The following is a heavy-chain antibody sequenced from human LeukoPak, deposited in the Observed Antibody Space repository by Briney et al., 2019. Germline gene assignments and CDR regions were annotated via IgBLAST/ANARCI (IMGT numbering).Heavy chain of an antibody. CDR1: GGSFSGYY. Sequence: SETLSLTCAVYGGSFSGYYWSWIRQPPGKGLEWIGEINHSGSTNYNPSLKSRVTISVDTSKNQFSLKLSSVTAADTAVYYCAREPYYYGSGSYPVYYYMDVWGKGTTVTVS. CDR2: INHSGST. J-gene: IGHJ6*03. V-gene: IGHV4-34*01. CDR3: AREPYYYGSGSYPVYYYMDV. D-gene: IGHD3-10*01.